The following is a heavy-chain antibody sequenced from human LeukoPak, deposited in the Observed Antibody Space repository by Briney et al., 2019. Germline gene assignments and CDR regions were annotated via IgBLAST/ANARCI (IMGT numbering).Heavy chain of an antibody. D-gene: IGHD5-12*01. CDR1: GFTFSRYW. CDR3: VIDFTGESGYGGY. Sequence: GGSLRLSCAASGFTFSRYWMHWVRQAPGKGLVWVSSISPRGTYTFYADSVKGRCTISRDDAKNSLYLQMSSLRAEDTALYYCVIDFTGESGYGGYWGQGILDTVSS. CDR2: ISPRGTYT. J-gene: IGHJ4*02. V-gene: IGHV3-21*06.